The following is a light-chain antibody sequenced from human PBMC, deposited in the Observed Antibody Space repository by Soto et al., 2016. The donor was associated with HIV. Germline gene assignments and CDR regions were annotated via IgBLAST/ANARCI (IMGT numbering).Light chain of an antibody. J-gene: IGKJ1*01. CDR2: DAS. Sequence: IQMTQSPSSLSASVGDRVTITCRASQTISSYLNWYQQKPGRAPKLLISDASSLQSGVPSRFSGRGSGTDFTLTISSLQHEDLATYYCQQSSRTPRTFGQGTKVEI. CDR1: QTISSY. CDR3: QQSSRTPRT. V-gene: IGKV1-39*01.